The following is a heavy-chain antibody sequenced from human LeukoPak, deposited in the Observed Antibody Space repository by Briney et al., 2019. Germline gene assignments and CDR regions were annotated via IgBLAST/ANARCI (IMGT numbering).Heavy chain of an antibody. V-gene: IGHV4-39*01. CDR2: IYYSGST. Sequence: SETLSLTCTVSGGSISSSSYYWGWIRQPPGKGLEWIGNIYYSGSTYYNPSLKSRVTISVDTSKNQFSLKLTSVTAADTAVYYCATVGSGSYYYWGQGTLVTVSS. CDR3: ATVGSGSYYY. CDR1: GGSISSSSYY. D-gene: IGHD1-26*01. J-gene: IGHJ4*02.